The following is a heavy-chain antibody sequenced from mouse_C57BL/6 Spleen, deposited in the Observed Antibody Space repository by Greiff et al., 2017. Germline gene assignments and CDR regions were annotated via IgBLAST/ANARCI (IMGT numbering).Heavy chain of an antibody. CDR2: INPSTGGT. J-gene: IGHJ2*01. V-gene: IGHV1-42*01. CDR3: ATLFTTVVRFDY. CDR1: GYSFTGYY. D-gene: IGHD1-1*01. Sequence: EVQLQQSGPELVKPGASVKISCKASGYSFTGYYMNWVKQSPEKSLEWIGEINPSTGGTTYNQKFKAKATLTVDKSSSTAYMQLKSLTSEDSAVYYCATLFTTVVRFDYWGQGTTLTVSS.